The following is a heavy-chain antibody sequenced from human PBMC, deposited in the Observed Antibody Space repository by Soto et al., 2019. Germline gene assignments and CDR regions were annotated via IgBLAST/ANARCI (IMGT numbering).Heavy chain of an antibody. CDR1: GFTFSSYG. J-gene: IGHJ6*02. V-gene: IGHV3-30*18. CDR2: ISYDGSNK. Sequence: GGSLRLSCAASGFTFSSYGMHWVRQAPGKGLEWVAVISYDGSNKYYADSVKGRFTISRDNSKNTLYLQMNSLRAEDTAVYYCAKDQVVAVTTPGYYYYYGMDVWGQGTTVTVSS. CDR3: AKDQVVAVTTPGYYYYYGMDV. D-gene: IGHD4-17*01.